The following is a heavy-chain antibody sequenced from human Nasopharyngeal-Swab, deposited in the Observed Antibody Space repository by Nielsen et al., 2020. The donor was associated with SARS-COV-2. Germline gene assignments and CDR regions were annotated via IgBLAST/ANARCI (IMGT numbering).Heavy chain of an antibody. CDR3: ARDLFYLDY. D-gene: IGHD3-16*02. CDR1: GFTFSSYG. CDR2: IWYDGSNK. J-gene: IGHJ4*02. V-gene: IGHV3-33*01. Sequence: LSLTCAASGFTFSSYGMHWVRQAPGKGLEWVAVIWYDGSNKYYADSVKGRFTISRDNSKNTLYLQMNSLRAEDTAVYYCARDLFYLDYWGQGTLVTVSS.